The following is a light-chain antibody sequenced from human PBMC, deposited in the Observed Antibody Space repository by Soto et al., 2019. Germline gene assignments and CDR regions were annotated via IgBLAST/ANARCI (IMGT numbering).Light chain of an antibody. V-gene: IGKV3-15*01. CDR2: GAS. CDR3: QQYNNWPFT. CDR1: QSISSN. J-gene: IGKJ3*01. Sequence: EIVMTQSPATLSVSPGERATLSCRASQSISSNLAWYQHKPGQAPRLLIYGASTRATGIPATFSGSGSGTEFTLTISSLQSEDFAVYYGQQYNNWPFTFGPGTKVDIK.